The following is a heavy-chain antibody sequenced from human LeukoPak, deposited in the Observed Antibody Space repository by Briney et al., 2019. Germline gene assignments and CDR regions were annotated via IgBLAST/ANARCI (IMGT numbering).Heavy chain of an antibody. D-gene: IGHD6-19*01. V-gene: IGHV4-59*01. CDR2: IYYSGST. Sequence: SETLSLTCTVSGGSISSYYWSWIRQPPGKGLEWSGYIYYSGSTNYNPSLNSRVTISVDTSKNQFSLRLSSVTAADTAVYYCGRSLSSAWYYFAYWGQGTLVTVSS. CDR3: GRSLSSAWYYFAY. J-gene: IGHJ4*02. CDR1: GGSISSYY.